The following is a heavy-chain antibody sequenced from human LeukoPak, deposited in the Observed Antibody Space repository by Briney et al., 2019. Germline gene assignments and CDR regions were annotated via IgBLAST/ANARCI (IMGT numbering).Heavy chain of an antibody. Sequence: GGSLRLSCAASGFIFSNHAMHWVRQAPGKGLEWVAVISYDGSNKYYADSVKGRFTISKDNSKNTVFLQMNTLRAEDTAVYYCAKDDAAEGIWGQGTMVTVSS. CDR2: ISYDGSNK. D-gene: IGHD6-25*01. J-gene: IGHJ3*02. CDR3: AKDDAAEGI. V-gene: IGHV3-30*04. CDR1: GFIFSNHA.